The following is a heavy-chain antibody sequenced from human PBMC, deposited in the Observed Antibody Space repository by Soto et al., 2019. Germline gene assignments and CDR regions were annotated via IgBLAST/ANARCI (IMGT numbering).Heavy chain of an antibody. CDR3: ARVLLYSASGRGWFDP. CDR1: GFSFSKFW. D-gene: IGHD2-2*02. J-gene: IGHJ5*02. CDR2: IKQDGSQK. V-gene: IGHV3-7*03. Sequence: EVQLLESGGGLVQPGGSLRLSCAASGFSFSKFWMSWVRQAPGKGLEWVANIKQDGSQKYYVDSVKGRFTISRDNAKNSLYLQMNSLTADDTAVYYCARVLLYSASGRGWFDPWGQGTLVTVSS.